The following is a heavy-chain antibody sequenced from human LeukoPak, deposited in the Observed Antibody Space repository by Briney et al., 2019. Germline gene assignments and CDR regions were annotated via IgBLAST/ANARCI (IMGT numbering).Heavy chain of an antibody. CDR3: ARQGYADFSSRPFDY. Sequence: SETLSLTCTVSGYSISSGYYWGWIRQPPGKGLEWIGSVYYSGNTYYNPSLKSRVTISVDTSKNQFSLKLRSVTAADTAMYYCARQGYADFSSRPFDYWGQGTLVTVSS. CDR1: GYSISSGYY. J-gene: IGHJ4*02. D-gene: IGHD4-17*01. CDR2: VYYSGNT. V-gene: IGHV4-38-2*02.